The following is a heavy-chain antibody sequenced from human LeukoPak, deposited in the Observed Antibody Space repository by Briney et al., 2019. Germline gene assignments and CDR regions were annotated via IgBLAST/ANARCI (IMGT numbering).Heavy chain of an antibody. J-gene: IGHJ4*02. CDR1: GYTFTSYG. V-gene: IGHV1-18*01. Sequence: ASVKVSCKASGYTFTSYGISWVRQAPGQGLEWMGWISAYNGNTNYAQKLQGRVTMTTDTSTSTAYMELRSLRSDDTAVYYCAREDYDSSGYYSPYYFDYWGQGTLVTVSS. CDR3: AREDYDSSGYYSPYYFDY. CDR2: ISAYNGNT. D-gene: IGHD3-22*01.